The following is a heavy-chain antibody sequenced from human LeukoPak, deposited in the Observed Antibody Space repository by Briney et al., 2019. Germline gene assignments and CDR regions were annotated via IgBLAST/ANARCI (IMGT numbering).Heavy chain of an antibody. CDR1: GGSISSDGYR. CDR3: ARLIRATNGMDV. Sequence: SQTLSLTCTVSGGSISSDGYRWSWIRQHPGKGLEWIGYIYYSGTTYYNPSLKSRVTISVDTSKNQFSLKLSSVTAADTAVYYCARLIRATNGMDVWGQGTTVTVSS. CDR2: IYYSGTT. J-gene: IGHJ6*02. V-gene: IGHV4-31*03. D-gene: IGHD1-26*01.